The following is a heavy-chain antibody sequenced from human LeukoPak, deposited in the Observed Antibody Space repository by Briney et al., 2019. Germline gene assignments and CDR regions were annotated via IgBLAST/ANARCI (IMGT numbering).Heavy chain of an antibody. CDR3: AKVSGGGLYYDGMDV. CDR1: GFTFSISS. Sequence: GGSLRLSCAASGFTFSISSMSWVRQAPGKGLEWVSVISGSGGTTYYADSVKGRFTISRDSSKNTLYLQMNSLRAEDTAVYYCAKVSGGGLYYDGMDVWGQWTTVTVSS. CDR2: ISGSGGTT. D-gene: IGHD1-14*01. J-gene: IGHJ6*02. V-gene: IGHV3-23*01.